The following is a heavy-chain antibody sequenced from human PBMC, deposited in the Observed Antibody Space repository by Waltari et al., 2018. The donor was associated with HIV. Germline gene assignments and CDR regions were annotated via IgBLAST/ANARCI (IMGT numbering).Heavy chain of an antibody. Sequence: LQLKESGPGLVKPSDTLSLTCAVSGASIRSKNYYWAWIRQSPGERLEWIATIYYTGDTYFVPSLKNRTSISVDSSKNLLSLSLASVTAADTAIYYCARQHAYTSDWFSQASFFNYWGPGTLVTVSS. CDR3: ARQHAYTSDWFSQASFFNY. CDR1: GASIRSKNYY. V-gene: IGHV4-39*01. D-gene: IGHD3-9*01. CDR2: IYYTGDT. J-gene: IGHJ1*01.